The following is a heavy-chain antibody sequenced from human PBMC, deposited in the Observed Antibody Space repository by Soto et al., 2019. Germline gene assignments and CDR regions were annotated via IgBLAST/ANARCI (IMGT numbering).Heavy chain of an antibody. CDR2: IYYSGST. V-gene: IGHV4-31*03. D-gene: IGHD3-10*01. CDR3: ARDLRFGELSGYYGMDV. Sequence: QVQLQESGPGLVKPSQTLSLTCTVSGGSISSGGYYWSWIRQHPGKGLEWIGYIYYSGSTYYNPSLTSRVTTSVDTSKNQFSLKLSSVTAADTAVYYCARDLRFGELSGYYGMDVWGQGTTVTVSS. J-gene: IGHJ6*02. CDR1: GGSISSGGYY.